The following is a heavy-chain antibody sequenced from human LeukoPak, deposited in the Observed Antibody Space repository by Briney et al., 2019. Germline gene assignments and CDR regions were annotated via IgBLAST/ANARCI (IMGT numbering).Heavy chain of an antibody. CDR3: ASGGGGSYLDAFDI. J-gene: IGHJ3*02. V-gene: IGHV3-7*01. Sequence: PGGSLRLSCAASGFTFNTFWMSWVRQAPGKGLEWVANIDEDGSEKYYVESVKGRFTISRDNAKNSLYLQMNSLRAEDTAVYYCASGGGGSYLDAFDIWGQGTMVTVSS. CDR1: GFTFNTFW. D-gene: IGHD1-26*01. CDR2: IDEDGSEK.